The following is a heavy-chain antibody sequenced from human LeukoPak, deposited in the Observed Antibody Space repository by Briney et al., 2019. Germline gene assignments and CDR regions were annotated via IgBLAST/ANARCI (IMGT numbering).Heavy chain of an antibody. V-gene: IGHV3-30*02. Sequence: GGSLRLSCAASGFTFSSYGMHWVRQAPGKGLEWVAFIRYDGSNKYYTDSVKGRFTISRDNSKNTLYLQMNSLRAEDTAVYYCAKPGRDILDPTYFDYWGQGTLVTVSS. CDR1: GFTFSSYG. J-gene: IGHJ4*02. CDR2: IRYDGSNK. CDR3: AKPGRDILDPTYFDY. D-gene: IGHD5-12*01.